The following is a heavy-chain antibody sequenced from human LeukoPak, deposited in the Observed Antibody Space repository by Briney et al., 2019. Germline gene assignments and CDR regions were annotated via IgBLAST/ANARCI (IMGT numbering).Heavy chain of an antibody. J-gene: IGHJ4*02. Sequence: GGSLRLSCAASGFTFSSYWMSWVRQAPGKGLEWVSSISSRSSHIYYADSVKGRFTISRDNGKNSLYLQMNSLRADDTAVYYCARDESAGGDFDYWGQGTLVTVSS. V-gene: IGHV3-21*01. CDR1: GFTFSSYW. D-gene: IGHD6-13*01. CDR2: ISSRSSHI. CDR3: ARDESAGGDFDY.